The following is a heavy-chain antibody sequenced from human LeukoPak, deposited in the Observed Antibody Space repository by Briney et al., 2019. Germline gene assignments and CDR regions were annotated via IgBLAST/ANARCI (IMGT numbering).Heavy chain of an antibody. Sequence: ASVKVSFKASGYTFTSYWISWVRQAPGQGLEGMGWISAYNGNTNYAQKLQGRVTMTTDTSTSTAYMELRSLRSDDTVVYYCARRGSGSSWYENWFDPWGQGTLVTVSS. D-gene: IGHD6-13*01. CDR1: GYTFTSYW. J-gene: IGHJ5*02. CDR3: ARRGSGSSWYENWFDP. V-gene: IGHV1-18*01. CDR2: ISAYNGNT.